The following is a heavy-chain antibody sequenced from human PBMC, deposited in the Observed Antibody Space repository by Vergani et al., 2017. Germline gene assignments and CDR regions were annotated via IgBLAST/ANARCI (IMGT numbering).Heavy chain of an antibody. Sequence: QVQLVQSGAEVKKPGASVTVSCKASGSTFTGNYMPWVRQAPGPGLEWMGWINPNSGGTNYAQKFQSRVTMTRDTSISTAYRELRRLRSDDTAVYYCARYSGSWYGRVDPWGQGSLVTVSS. D-gene: IGHD6-13*01. V-gene: IGHV1-2*02. J-gene: IGHJ5*01. CDR2: INPNSGGT. CDR3: ARYSGSWYGRVDP. CDR1: GSTFTGNY.